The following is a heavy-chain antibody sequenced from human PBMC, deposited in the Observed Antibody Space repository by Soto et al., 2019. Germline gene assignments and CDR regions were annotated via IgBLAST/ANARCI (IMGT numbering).Heavy chain of an antibody. CDR1: GGSIRSYY. CDR2: IYYSGST. J-gene: IGHJ4*02. V-gene: IGHV4-59*01. D-gene: IGHD1-1*01. Sequence: PWETLSLTCTVSGGSIRSYYWSWIRQPPGKGLEWIGCIYYSGSTDYNPSLKSRVTISVDTSKNQFSLKLRSVTAADTAVYYCERDSYKFDDWGQGILVTVSS. CDR3: ERDSYKFDD.